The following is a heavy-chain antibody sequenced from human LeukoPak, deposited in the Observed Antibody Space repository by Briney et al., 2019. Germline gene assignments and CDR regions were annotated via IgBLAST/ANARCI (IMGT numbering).Heavy chain of an antibody. CDR1: GFSFSSYA. Sequence: GGSLRLSCAASGFSFSSYAMSWVRQAPGKGLEWVSGISGTAGTTYYADSVKGRFTISRDDSKSTLYLQMNSLRAEDTAVYYCAKVPNYYDTTTFYGWGQGTLVTVSS. CDR2: ISGTAGTT. V-gene: IGHV3-23*01. CDR3: AKVPNYYDTTTFYG. D-gene: IGHD2/OR15-2a*01. J-gene: IGHJ4*02.